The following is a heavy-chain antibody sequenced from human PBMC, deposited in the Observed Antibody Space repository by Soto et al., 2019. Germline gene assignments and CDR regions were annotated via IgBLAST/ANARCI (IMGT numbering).Heavy chain of an antibody. V-gene: IGHV3-48*01. CDR2: ISSSSSTI. D-gene: IGHD2-2*01. J-gene: IGHJ4*02. CDR3: ASHCSGTTCYARSGY. Sequence: GGSLRLSCAASGFTFSSYSMNWVRQAPGKGLEWVSYISSSSSTIYYADSVKGRFTISRDNAKNSLYLQMNSLRAEDTAVYYCASHCSGTTCYARSGYWGQGTLVTVSS. CDR1: GFTFSSYS.